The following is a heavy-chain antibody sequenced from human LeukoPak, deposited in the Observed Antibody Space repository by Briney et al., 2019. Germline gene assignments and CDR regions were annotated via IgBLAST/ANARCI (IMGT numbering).Heavy chain of an antibody. Sequence: GGSLRLSCAASGFAFNTYSMNWVRQAPGKGLEWVSYVTSTSSTIHHADSVKGRFTISRDNVKNSLSLQMNSLRAEDTAVYYCARVRAGLSAGYYYYMDVWGKGTTVTVSS. CDR3: ARVRAGLSAGYYYYMDV. CDR2: VTSTSSTI. CDR1: GFAFNTYS. J-gene: IGHJ6*03. V-gene: IGHV3-48*01. D-gene: IGHD3-10*01.